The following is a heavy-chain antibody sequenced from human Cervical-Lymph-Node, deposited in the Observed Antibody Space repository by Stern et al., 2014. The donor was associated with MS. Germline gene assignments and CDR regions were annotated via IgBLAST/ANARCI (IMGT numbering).Heavy chain of an antibody. Sequence: VQLVESGGGVVQPGRSLRLSCAASGFTFSSYGMHWVRQAPGKGLEWVAVISYDGSNKYYADSVKGRFTISRDNSKNTLYLQMNSLRAEDTAVYYCAKSDYDDSGYNWFDPWGQGTLVTVSS. V-gene: IGHV3-30*18. CDR1: GFTFSSYG. CDR2: ISYDGSNK. J-gene: IGHJ5*02. D-gene: IGHD4-17*01. CDR3: AKSDYDDSGYNWFDP.